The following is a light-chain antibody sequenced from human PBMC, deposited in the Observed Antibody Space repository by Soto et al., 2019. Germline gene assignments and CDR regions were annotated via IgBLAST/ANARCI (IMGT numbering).Light chain of an antibody. Sequence: QSALTQPASVSGSPGQSITISCTGTSSDVGGYSYVSWYQQYPGKAPKLMIYEVSNRPSGVSNRFSGSKSGNTASLTISGLQAEDEGDYYCSSYTSSTTVVVLCGGTKLTVL. CDR2: EVS. V-gene: IGLV2-14*01. J-gene: IGLJ3*02. CDR1: SSDVGGYSY. CDR3: SSYTSSTTVVV.